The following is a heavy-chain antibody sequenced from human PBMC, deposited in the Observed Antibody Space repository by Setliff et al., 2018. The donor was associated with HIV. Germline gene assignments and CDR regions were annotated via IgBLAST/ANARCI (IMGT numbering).Heavy chain of an antibody. CDR2: IKTKSDGGTT. Sequence: PGGSLRLSCAASGFNFRNAWMSWVRQASGGGLEWVGRIKTKSDGGTTDCAAPVKGRFTISRDDSKNTLYLQMNSLKTEDTAIYYCTIDRRVTMVRGTDYYYYYMDVWGKGTTVTSP. CDR3: TIDRRVTMVRGTDYYYYYMDV. D-gene: IGHD3-10*01. J-gene: IGHJ6*03. V-gene: IGHV3-15*01. CDR1: GFNFRNAW.